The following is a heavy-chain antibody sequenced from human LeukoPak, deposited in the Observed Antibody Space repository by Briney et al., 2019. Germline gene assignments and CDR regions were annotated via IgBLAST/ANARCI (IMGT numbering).Heavy chain of an antibody. D-gene: IGHD3-3*01. CDR2: IYYSGST. CDR1: GGSISSYY. CDR3: ARRGLRSQPGKSYYGMDV. Sequence: SETLSLTCAVSGGSISSYYWSWIRQPPGKGLEWIGYIYYSGSTNYNPSLKSRVTISRDNADNPLYLQMDSLRVEDTAVYYCARRGLRSQPGKSYYGMDVWGQGTTVTVSS. J-gene: IGHJ6*02. V-gene: IGHV4-59*12.